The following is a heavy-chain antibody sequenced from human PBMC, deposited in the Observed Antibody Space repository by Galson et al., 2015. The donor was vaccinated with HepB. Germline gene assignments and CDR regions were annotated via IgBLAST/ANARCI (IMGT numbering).Heavy chain of an antibody. V-gene: IGHV3-23*01. J-gene: IGHJ6*02. CDR3: AKECGGDCYSVNGHYYYYGMDV. CDR2: ISGSGGST. Sequence: SLRLSCAATGFTFSSYAMSWVRQAPGKGLEWVSAISGSGGSTYYADSVKGRFTISRDNSKNTLYLQMNSLRAEDTAVYYCAKECGGDCYSVNGHYYYYGMDVWGQGTTVTVSS. D-gene: IGHD2-21*02. CDR1: GFTFSSYA.